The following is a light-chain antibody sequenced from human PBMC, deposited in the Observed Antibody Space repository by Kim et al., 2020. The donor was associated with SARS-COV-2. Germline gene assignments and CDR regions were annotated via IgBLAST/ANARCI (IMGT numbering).Light chain of an antibody. V-gene: IGKV3-20*01. CDR3: QQYGSSPNT. J-gene: IGKJ2*01. CDR1: QSVSSNY. CDR2: GAS. Sequence: DIVLTQSPGTLSLSPGERATLSCRASQSVSSNYLTWYQQKPGQAPRLLIYGASSRATGIPDRFSGSGSGTDFTLTISRLEPEDFAVYYCQQYGSSPNTFGQGTKLEIK.